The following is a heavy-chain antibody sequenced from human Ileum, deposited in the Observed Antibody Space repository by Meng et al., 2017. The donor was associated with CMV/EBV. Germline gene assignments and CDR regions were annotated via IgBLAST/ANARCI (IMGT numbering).Heavy chain of an antibody. D-gene: IGHD3-3*01. CDR3: ARDRVPNDFWNGWGSKGMDD. Sequence: ASVKVSCKASGYTFTSYDISWVRRAPGQGLEWMGWISTDNGNTNYAQSFQGRVTLTTDASTSTAYMEVRDRRSDEAAVYYCARDRVPNDFWNGWGSKGMDDWGQGTTVTVAS. V-gene: IGHV1-18*01. CDR2: ISTDNGNT. J-gene: IGHJ6*02. CDR1: GYTFTSYD.